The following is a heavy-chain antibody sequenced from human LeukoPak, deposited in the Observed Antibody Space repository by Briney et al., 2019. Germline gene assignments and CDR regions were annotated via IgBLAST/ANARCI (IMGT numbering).Heavy chain of an antibody. J-gene: IGHJ6*03. CDR1: GGSISSYY. Sequence: SETLCLTCTVSGGSISSYYWSWIRQPPGKGLEWIGYIYYSGSTNYKPSLKSRVTISVDTSKNQFSLKLSSVTAADTAVYYCARGRGRDGYYYYYYYMDVWGKGTTVTVSS. CDR3: ARGRGRDGYYYYYYYMDV. D-gene: IGHD5-24*01. CDR2: IYYSGST. V-gene: IGHV4-59*01.